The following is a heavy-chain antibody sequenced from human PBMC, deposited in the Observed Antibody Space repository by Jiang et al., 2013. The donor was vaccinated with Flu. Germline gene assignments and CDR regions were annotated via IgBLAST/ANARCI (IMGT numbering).Heavy chain of an antibody. V-gene: IGHV4-34*01. D-gene: IGHD1-7*01. CDR3: ARDGNYATLPPRGYYYYYYGMDV. J-gene: IGHJ6*04. CDR1: GGSFSGYY. CDR2: INHSGST. Sequence: ETLSLTCAVYGGSFSGYYWSWIRQPPGKGLEWIGEINHSGSTNYNPSLKSRVTISVDTSKNQFSLKLSSVTAADTAVYYCARDGNYATLPPRGYYYYYYGMDVWGKGTTVTVSS.